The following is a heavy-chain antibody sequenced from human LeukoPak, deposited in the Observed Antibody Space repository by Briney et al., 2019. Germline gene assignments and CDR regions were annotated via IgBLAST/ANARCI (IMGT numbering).Heavy chain of an antibody. V-gene: IGHV4-59*11. CDR1: GGSISSHY. J-gene: IGHJ6*03. D-gene: IGHD3-10*01. CDR2: IYYSGST. Sequence: SETLSLTCTVSGGSISSHYWSWIRQPPGKGLEWIGYIYYSGSTNCNPSLKSRVTISVDTSKNQFSLKLSSVTAADTAVYYCARIWFGEYHYYYYMDVWGKGTTVTVSS. CDR3: ARIWFGEYHYYYYMDV.